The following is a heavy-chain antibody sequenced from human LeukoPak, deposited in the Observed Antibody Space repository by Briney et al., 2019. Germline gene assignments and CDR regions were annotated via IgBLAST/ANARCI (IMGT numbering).Heavy chain of an antibody. CDR3: ARDLGSSGWYDYFDY. J-gene: IGHJ4*02. CDR1: GFTFSNFW. Sequence: PGGSLRLSCAASGFTFSNFWMSWVRQAPGKGLEWVANINRDGSEKYYVDSVKGRFTISRDNAKNSLYLQMNSLRAEDTAVYYCARDLGSSGWYDYFDYWGQGTLVTVSS. D-gene: IGHD6-19*01. CDR2: INRDGSEK. V-gene: IGHV3-7*01.